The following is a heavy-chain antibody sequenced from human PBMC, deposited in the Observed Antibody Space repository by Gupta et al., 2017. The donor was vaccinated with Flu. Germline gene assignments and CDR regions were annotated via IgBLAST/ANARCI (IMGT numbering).Heavy chain of an antibody. V-gene: IGHV3-21*01. CDR3: ERGNDWFDS. CDR1: GFTFDGYT. Sequence: SGFTFDGYTMNWVRQGPGKGLEWVASISMTGRQIFYGNSVKGRFISSRDNGEDSLYLQMNSMKPEDAGVYYCERGNDWFDSWGQGTRGTVSP. J-gene: IGHJ5*01. CDR2: ISMTGRQI.